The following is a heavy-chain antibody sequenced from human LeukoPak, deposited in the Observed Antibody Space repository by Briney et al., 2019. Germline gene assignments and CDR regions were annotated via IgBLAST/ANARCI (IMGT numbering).Heavy chain of an antibody. Sequence: SETLSLTCTVSGGSISSSSYYWGWIRQPPGKGLEWIGGIYYSGSTYYNPPPKSRVTISVDTSKNQFSLKLSSVTAADTAVYYCASTPVQGGYSSGCDYWGQGTLVTVSS. J-gene: IGHJ4*02. D-gene: IGHD6-19*01. CDR2: IYYSGST. CDR3: ASTPVQGGYSSGCDY. V-gene: IGHV4-39*01. CDR1: GGSISSSSYY.